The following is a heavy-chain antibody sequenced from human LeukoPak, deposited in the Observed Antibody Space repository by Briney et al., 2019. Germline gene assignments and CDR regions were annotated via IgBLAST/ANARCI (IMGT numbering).Heavy chain of an antibody. CDR2: IYYSGST. CDR3: ARDCSGGSCYGAFDI. J-gene: IGHJ3*02. Sequence: SQTLSLTCTVSGGSISSGGYYWSWIRQHPGKGLEWIGYIYYSGSTNYNPSLKSRVTISVDTSENRFSLKLSSVSATDTAVYYCARDCSGGSCYGAFDIWGQGTMVTVSS. V-gene: IGHV4-30-4*08. CDR1: GGSISSGGYY. D-gene: IGHD2-15*01.